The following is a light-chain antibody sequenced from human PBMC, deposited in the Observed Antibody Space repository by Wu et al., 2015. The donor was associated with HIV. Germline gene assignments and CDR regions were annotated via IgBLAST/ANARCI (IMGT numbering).Light chain of an antibody. CDR3: QQYNNWPPVT. CDR2: AAS. Sequence: DIQMTQSPSSLSASVGDRVTITCRASQGISNSLAWYQQKPGKAPKLLLYAASRLESGVPSRFSGSGSGTDYTLTISSLQPEDFAVYYCQQYNNWPPVTFGPGTKVDIK. CDR1: QGISNS. J-gene: IGKJ3*01. V-gene: IGKV1-NL1*01.